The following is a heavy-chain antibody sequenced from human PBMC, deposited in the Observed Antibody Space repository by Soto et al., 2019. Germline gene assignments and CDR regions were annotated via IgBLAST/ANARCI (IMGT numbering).Heavy chain of an antibody. D-gene: IGHD3-10*01. CDR2: INHSGST. Sequence: SETLSLTCAVYGGSFSGYYWSWIRQPPGKGLEWIGEINHSGSTNYNPSLKSRVTISVDTSKNQFSLKLSSVTAADTAVYYCARVPKSYYGCGSYSLVDYYGMEGWGQGTTVTVSS. J-gene: IGHJ6*02. CDR3: ARVPKSYYGCGSYSLVDYYGMEG. V-gene: IGHV4-34*01. CDR1: GGSFSGYY.